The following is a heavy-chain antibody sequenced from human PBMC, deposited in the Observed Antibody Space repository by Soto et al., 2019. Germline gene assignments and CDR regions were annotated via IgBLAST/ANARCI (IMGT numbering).Heavy chain of an antibody. CDR1: GYTFTSYG. CDR2: ISAYNCNT. CDR3: ASLSEYSSRWYRYYYYGMDF. J-gene: IGHJ6*02. Sequence: QVQLVQSGAEVKKPGASVKVSCKASGYTFTSYGISWVRQAPGQGLEWMGWISAYNCNTNSAQKLQGRDTMTTDTSTSTAYMELRSLRSDDTAVYYCASLSEYSSRWYRYYYYGMDFCGQGTTFTVSS. D-gene: IGHD6-13*01. V-gene: IGHV1-18*04.